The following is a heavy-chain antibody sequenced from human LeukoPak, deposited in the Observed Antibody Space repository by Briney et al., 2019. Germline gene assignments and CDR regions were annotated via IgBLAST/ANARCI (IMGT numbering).Heavy chain of an antibody. J-gene: IGHJ4*02. Sequence: PGGSLRLSCTASGFTFGDYAMSWFRQAPGKGLEWVGFIRSKAYGGTTEYAASVKGRFTISIDDSKIIAYLQMNSLKTEDTAVYYCARSLWVARPIGARLFDYWGQGTLVTVSS. V-gene: IGHV3-49*03. CDR3: ARSLWVARPIGARLFDY. CDR1: GFTFGDYA. CDR2: IRSKAYGGTT. D-gene: IGHD5-12*01.